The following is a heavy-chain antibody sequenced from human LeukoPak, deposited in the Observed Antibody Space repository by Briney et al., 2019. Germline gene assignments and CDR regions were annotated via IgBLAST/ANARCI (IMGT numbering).Heavy chain of an antibody. D-gene: IGHD1-1*01. CDR2: IRYDGSNK. V-gene: IGHV3-30*02. CDR3: AKDHGGTDYFDY. Sequence: GGSLRLSCAASGFTFSTYGMHWVRQAPGKGLEWVAFIRYDGSNKYYADSVKGRFTISRDNSKNTLYLQMNSLRAEDTAVYYCAKDHGGTDYFDYWGQGTLVTVSS. J-gene: IGHJ4*02. CDR1: GFTFSTYG.